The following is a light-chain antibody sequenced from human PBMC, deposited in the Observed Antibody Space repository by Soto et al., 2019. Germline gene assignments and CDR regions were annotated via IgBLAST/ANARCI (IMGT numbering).Light chain of an antibody. J-gene: IGKJ2*01. Sequence: EIVMTQSPATLSVSPGERATLSCRASQSVSSNLAWYQQKPGQAPRLLIYGASTRATGIPDRFSGSGSGTDFTLTISRLEPEDFAVYYCQQYGGSPLYTFGQGTKVDIK. V-gene: IGKV3-20*01. CDR3: QQYGGSPLYT. CDR1: QSVSSN. CDR2: GAS.